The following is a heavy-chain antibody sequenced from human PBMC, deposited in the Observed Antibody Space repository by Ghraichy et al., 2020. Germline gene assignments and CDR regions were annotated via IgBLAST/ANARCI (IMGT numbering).Heavy chain of an antibody. CDR1: FFSPTIIKYY. J-gene: IGHJ2*01. CDR3: AGSFAVIRYFHL. CDR2: MHHSGST. V-gene: IGHV4-39*01. Sequence: LSLTLPFSFFSPTIIKYYFFWIRQPPGKGLEWIVSMHHSGSTYYNSSLESRVTISVNTSKNQFSLQLRSVTAADTAVYYCAGSFAVIRYFHLWGRGTLVTVSS. D-gene: IGHD2-21*01.